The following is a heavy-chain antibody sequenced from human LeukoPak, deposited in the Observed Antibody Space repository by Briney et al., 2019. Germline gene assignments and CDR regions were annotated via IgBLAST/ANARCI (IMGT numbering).Heavy chain of an antibody. CDR2: IIPILGIA. Sequence: GASVKVSCKASGGTFSSYAISWARQAPGQGLEWMGRIIPILGIANYAQKFQGRVTITADKSTSTAYMELSSLRSEDTAVYYCASRYCTNGVCRSYYYYYGMDVWGQGTTVTVSS. V-gene: IGHV1-69*04. D-gene: IGHD2-8*01. CDR3: ASRYCTNGVCRSYYYYYGMDV. CDR1: GGTFSSYA. J-gene: IGHJ6*02.